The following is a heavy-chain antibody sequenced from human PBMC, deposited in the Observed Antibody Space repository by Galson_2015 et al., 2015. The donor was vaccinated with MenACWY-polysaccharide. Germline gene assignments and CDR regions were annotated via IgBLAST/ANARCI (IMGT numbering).Heavy chain of an antibody. CDR3: ARAWEGWFDS. J-gene: IGHJ5*01. CDR1: GFTFSKHW. V-gene: IGHV3-7*01. CDR2: IKQDGSEK. D-gene: IGHD1-26*01. Sequence: SLRLSYAAYGFTFSKHWMTWGRQAPGKGLEWVATIKQDGSEKYYVDSVKGRFTISRDNAKNSLSLQMNSLRAGDTAVYYCARAWEGWFDSWGQGTLVTVSS.